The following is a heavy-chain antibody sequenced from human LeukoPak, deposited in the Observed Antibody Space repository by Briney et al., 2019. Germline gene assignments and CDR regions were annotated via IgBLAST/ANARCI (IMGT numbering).Heavy chain of an antibody. CDR1: GFTFSSYA. V-gene: IGHV3-23*01. CDR3: ARNQQLGGHSYYYYGMDV. J-gene: IGHJ6*02. Sequence: GGSLRLSCAASGFTFSSYAMTWVRQAPGKGLEWVSGISGGGVTTYYADSVKGRFTISRDNSKNTLYLQMNSLRADDTAIYYCARNQQLGGHSYYYYGMDVWGQGTTVTVSS. D-gene: IGHD3-16*01. CDR2: ISGGGVTT.